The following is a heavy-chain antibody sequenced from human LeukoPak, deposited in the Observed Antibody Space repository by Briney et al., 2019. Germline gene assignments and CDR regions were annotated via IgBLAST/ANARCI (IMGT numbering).Heavy chain of an antibody. V-gene: IGHV4-38-2*02. CDR2: IYYSGST. CDR1: GYSISSGYY. CDR3: ARISSSNWYNERGAFDV. J-gene: IGHJ3*01. Sequence: SETLSLTCTVSGYSISSGYYWGWIRQPPGKGLEWIGSIYYSGSTHYNPSLKSRVTISVDTSKNQFSLKLRSVTAADTAVYYCARISSSNWYNERGAFDVWGQGTMVTVSS. D-gene: IGHD6-13*01.